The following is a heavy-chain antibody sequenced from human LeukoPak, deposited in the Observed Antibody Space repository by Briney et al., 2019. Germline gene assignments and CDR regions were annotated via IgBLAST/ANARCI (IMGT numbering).Heavy chain of an antibody. D-gene: IGHD3-9*01. CDR2: LSGSGGST. CDR1: GFAFANTW. V-gene: IGHV3-23*01. CDR3: AKSLTGGTSPFDY. Sequence: GGSLRLSCTASGFAFANTWMTWVRRAPGKGLEWVSALSGSGGSTYYADSVKGRFTISRDNSKNTLYLQMNSLRAEDTAVYYCAKSLTGGTSPFDYWGQGTLVTVSS. J-gene: IGHJ4*02.